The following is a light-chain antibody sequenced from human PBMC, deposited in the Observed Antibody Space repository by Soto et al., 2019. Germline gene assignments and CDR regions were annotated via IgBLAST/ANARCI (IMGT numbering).Light chain of an antibody. V-gene: IGKV3D-15*01. CDR1: QSVSSY. Sequence: EIVLTQSPGTLSLSPGERATLSCRASQSVSSYLAWYQQKPGQAPRLLIYDASNRATGIPARFSGSGSGPEFTLTINSLQSEDFAIYYCQRYNNWPLTFGGGTKVDIK. CDR2: DAS. J-gene: IGKJ4*01. CDR3: QRYNNWPLT.